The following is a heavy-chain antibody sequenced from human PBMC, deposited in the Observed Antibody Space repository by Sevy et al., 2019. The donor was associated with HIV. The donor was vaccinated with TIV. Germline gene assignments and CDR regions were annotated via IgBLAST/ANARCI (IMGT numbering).Heavy chain of an antibody. CDR3: ARDKNTFYYGMDV. V-gene: IGHV3-53*01. Sequence: GGSLRLSCAASGFPVSSSYMNWVRQAPGKGLEWVSVLYSGSKTDYADSVKGGFTISRDNSKNTLYLKMNSLRAEDTAVYYCARDKNTFYYGMDVWGQGTTVTVSS. CDR2: LYSGSKT. CDR1: GFPVSSSY. J-gene: IGHJ6*02. D-gene: IGHD2-2*02.